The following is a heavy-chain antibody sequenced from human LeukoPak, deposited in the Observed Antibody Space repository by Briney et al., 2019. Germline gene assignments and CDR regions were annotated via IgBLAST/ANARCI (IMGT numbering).Heavy chain of an antibody. Sequence: GGSLGLSCLTSGFTLSTNAMSWVRQAPGKGLEWISGISGSGASTYYADSVKGRFTISRDDSRNTLYLQMNSLRGDDTAVYYCAKDVGKWESLHFFDYWGQGTLVTVSS. V-gene: IGHV3-23*01. CDR1: GFTLSTNA. D-gene: IGHD1-26*01. J-gene: IGHJ4*02. CDR2: ISGSGAST. CDR3: AKDVGKWESLHFFDY.